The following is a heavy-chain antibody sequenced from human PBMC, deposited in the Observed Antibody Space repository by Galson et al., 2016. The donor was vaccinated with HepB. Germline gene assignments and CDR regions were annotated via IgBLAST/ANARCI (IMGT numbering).Heavy chain of an antibody. D-gene: IGHD5-18*01. V-gene: IGHV3-9*01. CDR3: AKDKRPTAMVLLPHFDY. Sequence: SLRLSCAASGFTFHDYAMHWVRQAPGKGLEWVSGITWSSVNIAYADSVKGRFTISRDNAKNSLYLQVNSLRAEDTAFYFCAKDKRPTAMVLLPHFDYWGQGTLVSVSS. CDR2: ITWSSVNI. CDR1: GFTFHDYA. J-gene: IGHJ4*02.